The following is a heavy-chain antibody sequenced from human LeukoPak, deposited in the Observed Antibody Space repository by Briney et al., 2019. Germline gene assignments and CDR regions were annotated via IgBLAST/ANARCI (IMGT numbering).Heavy chain of an antibody. CDR1: GYSFSTYF. CDR2: IYPADSHT. D-gene: IGHD2-21*02. J-gene: IGHJ3*02. V-gene: IGHV5-51*01. CDR3: ARSGTLVTGDAFDI. Sequence: GESLKISCKASGYSFSTYFIGWVRQMPGKGLEWMGIIYPADSHTSYSPSFQGQVTISADKSISTAYLQWSGLRASDTAMYYCARSGTLVTGDAFDIWGQGTRVTVSP.